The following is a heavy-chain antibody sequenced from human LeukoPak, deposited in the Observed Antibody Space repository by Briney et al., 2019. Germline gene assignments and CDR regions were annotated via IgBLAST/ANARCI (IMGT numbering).Heavy chain of an antibody. D-gene: IGHD5-12*01. CDR3: ARDERRGYSGYDPYYMDV. J-gene: IGHJ6*03. CDR1: GYIFTGHL. CDR2: INPNSGAT. Sequence: GASVKVSCKGSGYIFTGHLIHWVRQAPGQGLEGMGWINPNSGATTYAQKFKGRVTMTRDTSTSTAYMELSGQRSDDTAIYFCARDERRGYSGYDPYYMDVWGKGTTLTVSS. V-gene: IGHV1-2*02.